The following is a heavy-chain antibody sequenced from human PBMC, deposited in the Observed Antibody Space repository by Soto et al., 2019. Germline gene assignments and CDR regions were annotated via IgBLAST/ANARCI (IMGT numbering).Heavy chain of an antibody. CDR3: AKGGHLDY. CDR2: INEGGSEK. V-gene: IGHV3-7*01. J-gene: IGHJ4*02. Sequence: EVQLLESGGGLVQPGGSLRLSCAVSGFTFTTYAMSWVRQAPGKGLEWVANINEGGSEKYYVDSVRGRFTISRDNTKNSLSLQMNSLRAEDTALYYCAKGGHLDYWGQGTPVTVSS. CDR1: GFTFTTYA.